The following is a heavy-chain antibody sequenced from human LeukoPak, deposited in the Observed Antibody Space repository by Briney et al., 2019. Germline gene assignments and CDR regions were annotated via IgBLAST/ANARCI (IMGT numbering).Heavy chain of an antibody. J-gene: IGHJ5*02. V-gene: IGHV1-69*05. D-gene: IGHD6-6*01. CDR2: IIPIFGTA. Sequence: SVKVSCKASGGTFSSYAISWVRQAPGQGLEWMGRIIPIFGTANYAQKFQGRVTITTDESTSTAYMELSSLRSEDTAVYYCARAFLGGSSSFWFDPWGQGTLVTVSS. CDR1: GGTFSSYA. CDR3: ARAFLGGSSSFWFDP.